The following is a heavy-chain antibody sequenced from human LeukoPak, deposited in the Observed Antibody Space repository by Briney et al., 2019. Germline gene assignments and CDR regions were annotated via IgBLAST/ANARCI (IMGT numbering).Heavy chain of an antibody. V-gene: IGHV5-51*01. CDR2: IYPDDSDT. CDR1: GFFLTGYW. D-gene: IGHD3-9*01. Sequence: GESLKISCKTSGFFLTGYWIGWVRQMPGKGLEWMGIIYPDDSDTRYSPSFQGQVTVSADKSISTAYLQWSSLKASDTAMYYCARLAGNYIDYWGQGTLVTVSS. J-gene: IGHJ4*02. CDR3: ARLAGNYIDY.